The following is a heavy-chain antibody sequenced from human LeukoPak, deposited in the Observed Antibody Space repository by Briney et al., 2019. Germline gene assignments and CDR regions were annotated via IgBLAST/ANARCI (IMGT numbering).Heavy chain of an antibody. D-gene: IGHD3-22*01. CDR1: GFTFSSYA. CDR2: ISGSGGST. V-gene: IGHV3-23*01. Sequence: GGSLRLSCAASGFTFSSYAMSWVRQAPGKGLEWVSAISGSGGSTYYADAVKGRFTISRDNSKNTLYLQMNSLRAEDTAVYYCAKEGRYYDSSGYYYRYWGQGTLVTVSS. J-gene: IGHJ4*02. CDR3: AKEGRYYDSSGYYYRY.